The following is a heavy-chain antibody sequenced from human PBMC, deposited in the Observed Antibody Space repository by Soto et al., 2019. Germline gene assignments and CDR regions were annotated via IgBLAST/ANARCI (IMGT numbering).Heavy chain of an antibody. J-gene: IGHJ3*02. CDR3: ARTGVSSAFEI. CDR1: GFSFSSYW. CDR2: IYPRDSDT. Sequence: GESLKISCKGSGFSFSSYWIGWVRQMPGKGLECMGIIYPRDSDTRYNPSFQGQVAISVEMSITTAYLQWSSLKTSDTAMYYCARTGVSSAFEIWGQGTMVTVSS. D-gene: IGHD3-3*01. V-gene: IGHV5-51*01.